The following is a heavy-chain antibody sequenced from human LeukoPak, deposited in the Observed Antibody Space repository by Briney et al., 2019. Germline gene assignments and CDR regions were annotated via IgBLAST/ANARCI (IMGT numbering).Heavy chain of an antibody. D-gene: IGHD6-6*01. CDR1: GFTFSSYS. CDR3: ARGEHSSFDY. Sequence: GGSLRLSCAASGFTFSSYSMNWVRQAPGKGLEWVANIKEDGSEKNYVDSVKGRFTISRDNAKNSLYLQMNSLRAEDTAVYYCARGEHSSFDYWGQGTLVTVSS. CDR2: IKEDGSEK. V-gene: IGHV3-7*01. J-gene: IGHJ4*02.